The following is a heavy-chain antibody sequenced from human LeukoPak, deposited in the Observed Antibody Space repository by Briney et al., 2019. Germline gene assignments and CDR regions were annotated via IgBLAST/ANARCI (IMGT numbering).Heavy chain of an antibody. V-gene: IGHV5-51*01. Sequence: GESLKISCKGSGYSFTSYWIGWVRQMPGKGLEWMGIIYPGDPDTRYSPSFQGQVTISADKSISTAYLQWSSLKASDTAMYYCARQWRYCSSTSCYSRPSNYYYYGMDVWGQGTTVTVSS. CDR3: ARQWRYCSSTSCYSRPSNYYYYGMDV. CDR1: GYSFTSYW. CDR2: IYPGDPDT. J-gene: IGHJ6*02. D-gene: IGHD2-2*02.